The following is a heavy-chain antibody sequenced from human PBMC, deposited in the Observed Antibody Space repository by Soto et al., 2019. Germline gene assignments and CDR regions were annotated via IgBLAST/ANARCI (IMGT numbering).Heavy chain of an antibody. CDR3: ARDLNYGLFDY. V-gene: IGHV3-66*01. D-gene: IGHD4-17*01. J-gene: IGHJ4*02. Sequence: PGGSLRLSCAASGFTVNSNRMSWVRQAPGKGLEWVSVIYTGDSTYYADSVKDRFTISRDSSKNTLYLQMNSLRVEDTAVYYCARDLNYGLFDYWGQGTLVTV. CDR1: GFTVNSNR. CDR2: IYTGDST.